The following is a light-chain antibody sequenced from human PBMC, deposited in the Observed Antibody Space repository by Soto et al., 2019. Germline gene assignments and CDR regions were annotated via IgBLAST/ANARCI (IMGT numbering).Light chain of an antibody. CDR1: QGIRND. CDR2: VAS. CDR3: QHYSGDRAT. V-gene: IGKV1-17*01. Sequence: DIQMTQSPSALSASVGDRFTITCRASQGIRNDLGWYQQKPGKAPKLLIYVASSLHSGVPPRFSGSGSGTEFTLTISSLRPDDFATYYCQHYSGDRATFGQGTKVDI. J-gene: IGKJ1*01.